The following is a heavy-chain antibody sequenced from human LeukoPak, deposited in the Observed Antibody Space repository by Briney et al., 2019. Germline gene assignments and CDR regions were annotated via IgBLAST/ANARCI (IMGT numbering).Heavy chain of an antibody. CDR1: GDSISSYY. V-gene: IGHV4-59*01. D-gene: IGHD5-24*01. Sequence: AETLSLTCTVSGDSISSYYWSWLRQPPGKGLEWVGYIYYSGSTNYNPSLKSRVTISVDTSKNQFSLKLSSVTAAETPVYYCAREGRYRYGYNEYHSYMDIWGKGTTVTVSS. CDR3: AREGRYRYGYNEYHSYMDI. CDR2: IYYSGST. J-gene: IGHJ6*03.